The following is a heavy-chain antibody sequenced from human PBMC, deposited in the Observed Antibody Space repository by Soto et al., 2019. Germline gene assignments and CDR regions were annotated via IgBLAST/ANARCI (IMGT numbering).Heavy chain of an antibody. Sequence: PSETLSLTCTVSGGSISSGDYYWSWIRQPPGKGLEWIGYIYYSGSTYYNPSLKSRVTISVDTSKNQFSLKLSSVTAADTAVYYCARSYSGGYYYFDYWGQGTLVTVSS. CDR3: ARSYSGGYYYFDY. V-gene: IGHV4-30-4*01. CDR2: IYYSGST. CDR1: GGSISSGDYY. J-gene: IGHJ4*02. D-gene: IGHD3-22*01.